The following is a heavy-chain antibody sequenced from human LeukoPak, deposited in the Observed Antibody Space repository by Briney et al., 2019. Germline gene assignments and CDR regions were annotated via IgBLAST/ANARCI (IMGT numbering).Heavy chain of an antibody. J-gene: IGHJ4*02. CDR1: GFTFSSYA. CDR2: ISYDGSNK. V-gene: IGHV3-30-3*01. CDR3: ARGVPGGVTAN. D-gene: IGHD2-8*02. Sequence: GGSLRLSCAASGFTFSSYALHWVRQAPGKGLEWVAVISYDGSNKYYADSVKGRFTISRDNSKNTLYLQMNSPRAEDTAVYYCARGVPGGVTANWGQGTLVTVSS.